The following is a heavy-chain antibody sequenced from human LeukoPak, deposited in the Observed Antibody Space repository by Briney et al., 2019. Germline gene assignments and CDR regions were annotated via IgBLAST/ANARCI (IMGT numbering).Heavy chain of an antibody. Sequence: SETLSLTCTVSGGSVSDSSYYWGWIRQPPGKGLEWIGSFYYTGGTYYSPSFRSRVIISADTSKNQFSLKLSSVTAADTAVYYCARAPGAALDWGQGTLVTVSS. V-gene: IGHV4-39*07. CDR1: GGSVSDSSYY. CDR3: ARAPGAALD. CDR2: FYYTGGT. D-gene: IGHD2-15*01. J-gene: IGHJ4*02.